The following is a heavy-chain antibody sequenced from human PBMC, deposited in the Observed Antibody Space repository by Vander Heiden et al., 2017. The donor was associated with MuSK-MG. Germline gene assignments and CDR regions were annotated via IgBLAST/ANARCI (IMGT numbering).Heavy chain of an antibody. V-gene: IGHV3-74*01. J-gene: IGHJ5*02. CDR3: GRGDDSRGENWFDP. CDR1: GFTFNKYW. D-gene: IGHD3-22*01. Sequence: EVQLMASGGALVQSGGSLRLSCAASGFTFNKYWMHWVRQAPGKGRVWVARINNDGRRTDYADAVRGRFTISRDNAKNTVYRQIKSMRVEETAVYDCGRGDDSRGENWFDPWGQGTLVTVSS. CDR2: INNDGRRT.